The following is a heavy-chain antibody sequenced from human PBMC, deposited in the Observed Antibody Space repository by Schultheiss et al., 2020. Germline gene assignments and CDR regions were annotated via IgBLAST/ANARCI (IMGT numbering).Heavy chain of an antibody. Sequence: SETLSLTCTVSGGSISSSSYYWGWIRQPPGKGLEWIGSIYYSGSTYYNPSLKSRVTISVDTSKNQFSLKLSSVTAADTAVYYCARDAPDGYNYDYYYGMDVWGQGTTVTVSS. D-gene: IGHD5-24*01. CDR3: ARDAPDGYNYDYYYGMDV. J-gene: IGHJ6*02. CDR2: IYYSGST. CDR1: GGSISSSSYY. V-gene: IGHV4-39*07.